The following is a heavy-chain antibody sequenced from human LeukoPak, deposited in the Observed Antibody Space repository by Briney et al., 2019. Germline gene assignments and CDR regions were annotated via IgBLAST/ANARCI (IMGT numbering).Heavy chain of an antibody. J-gene: IGHJ3*02. CDR3: AKGVPGPFDI. CDR1: GITLSNYA. V-gene: IGHV3-23*01. D-gene: IGHD5/OR15-5a*01. CDR2: ISGSGGST. Sequence: GGSLRLSCAVSGITLSNYAMSWVRQAPGKGLEWVSAISGSGGSTYYADSVKGRFTISRDNSKNTLYLQMNSLRAEDTAVYYCAKGVPGPFDIWGQGTMVTVSS.